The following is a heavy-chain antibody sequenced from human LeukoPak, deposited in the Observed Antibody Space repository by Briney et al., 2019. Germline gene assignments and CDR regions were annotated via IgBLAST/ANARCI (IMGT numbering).Heavy chain of an antibody. CDR1: GFTFSSYA. J-gene: IGHJ3*01. CDR2: ISVSGAST. CDR3: AKNHDSNGYHTDDAFDV. V-gene: IGHV3-23*01. D-gene: IGHD3-22*01. Sequence: PGGSLRLSCAASGFTFSSYAMNWVRQAPGKGLEWVSVISVSGASTYYADSVKGRFTISRDNSKNTLYLQMNSLRAEDTAIYYCAKNHDSNGYHTDDAFDVWGQGTMVTISS.